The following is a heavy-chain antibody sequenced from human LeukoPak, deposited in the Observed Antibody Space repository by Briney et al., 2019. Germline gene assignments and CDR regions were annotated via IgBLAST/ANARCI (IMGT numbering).Heavy chain of an antibody. CDR2: IHYTGAT. J-gene: IGHJ2*01. CDR1: GGSFRGYY. V-gene: IGHV4-34*01. Sequence: SETLSLTCAVYGGSFRGYYWSWIREPPGKGLEWIGEIHYTGATNYKPSLKSRVTISGDPSKNQVSLRVSSVTAADTAVYYCARGVLGPYYFDLWGRGTLVTVSS. D-gene: IGHD7-27*01. CDR3: ARGVLGPYYFDL.